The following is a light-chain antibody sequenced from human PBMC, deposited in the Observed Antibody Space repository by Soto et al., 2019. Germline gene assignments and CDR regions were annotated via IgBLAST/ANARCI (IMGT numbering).Light chain of an antibody. CDR3: QQYNTWWT. CDR1: QSVSNN. V-gene: IGKV3-15*01. CDR2: GAS. Sequence: EIVMTQSPATLSVSPGERATLSCRASQSVSNNLAWYQKKPGQAPRLRIYGASTRATGIPASFSGGGSGTACNLTISSLPSEDFAVYYGQQYNTWWTFGQGTRVEIK. J-gene: IGKJ1*01.